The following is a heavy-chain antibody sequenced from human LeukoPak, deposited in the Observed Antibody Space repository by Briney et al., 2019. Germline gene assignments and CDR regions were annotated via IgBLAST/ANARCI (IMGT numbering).Heavy chain of an antibody. CDR1: GFTFSSYS. CDR2: ISSSSSYI. CDR3: ASDDYYDSSGYQYYFDY. V-gene: IGHV3-21*01. J-gene: IGHJ4*02. D-gene: IGHD3-22*01. Sequence: GGSLRLSCAASGFTFSSYSMNWVRQAPGKGLEWVSSISSSSSYICYADSVKGRFTISRDNSKNTLYLQMNSLRAEDTAVYYCASDDYYDSSGYQYYFDYWGQGTLVTVSS.